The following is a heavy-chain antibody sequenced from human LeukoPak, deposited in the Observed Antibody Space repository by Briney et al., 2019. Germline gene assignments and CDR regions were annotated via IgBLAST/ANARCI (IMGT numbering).Heavy chain of an antibody. J-gene: IGHJ6*02. CDR3: ARGKRDALNYYYYGMDV. CDR1: GFTFSSYG. V-gene: IGHV3-33*01. CDR2: IWYDGSNK. Sequence: GGSLRLSCAASGFTFSSYGMHWVRQAPGKGLEWVAVIWYDGSNKYYADSVKGRFTISRDNSKNTLHLQMTSLRAEDTAVYYCARGKRDALNYYYYGMDVWGQGTTVTVSS. D-gene: IGHD5-24*01.